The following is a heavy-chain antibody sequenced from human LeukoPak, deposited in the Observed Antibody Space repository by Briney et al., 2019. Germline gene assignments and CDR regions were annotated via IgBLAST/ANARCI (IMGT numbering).Heavy chain of an antibody. CDR3: AKDKSGVRYFDWLQYYFDY. V-gene: IGHV3-23*01. J-gene: IGHJ4*02. D-gene: IGHD3-9*01. CDR1: GFTFSSYA. CDR2: ISGSGGST. Sequence: GGSLRLSCAASGFTFSSYAMSWVRQAPGKGLEWVSAISGSGGSTYYADSVKGRFTISRDNSKNTLYLQMNSLRAEDTAVYHCAKDKSGVRYFDWLQYYFDYWGQGTLVTVSS.